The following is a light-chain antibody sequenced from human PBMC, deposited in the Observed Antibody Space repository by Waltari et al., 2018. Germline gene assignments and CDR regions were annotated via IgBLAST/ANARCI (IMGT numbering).Light chain of an antibody. J-gene: IGLJ2*01. CDR3: SSYTPSATLL. V-gene: IGLV2-18*02. CDR2: EVS. Sequence: CYRQPPGTAPKLIFFEVSRRPSGVPDRFSWSKSGSTASLTISGLQTEDEGDYYCSSYTPSATLLFGGGTKLTVL.